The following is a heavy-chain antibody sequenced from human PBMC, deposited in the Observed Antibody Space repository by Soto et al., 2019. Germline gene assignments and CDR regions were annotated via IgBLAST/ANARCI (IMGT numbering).Heavy chain of an antibody. CDR2: IYSGNTT. D-gene: IGHD3-22*01. CDR1: GFTVSNKY. V-gene: IGHV3-53*01. CDR3: AGGRGYYDAHGYSGYYFDS. Sequence: EVQLVESGGGLVQPGGSLRLSCAASGFTVSNKYMSWVRQAPRKGLECVSFIYSGNTTYYADSVKGRFTISRDNSKNTLYLQMDSLRAEDTAVYYCAGGRGYYDAHGYSGYYFDSWGQGTLVTVTS. J-gene: IGHJ4*02.